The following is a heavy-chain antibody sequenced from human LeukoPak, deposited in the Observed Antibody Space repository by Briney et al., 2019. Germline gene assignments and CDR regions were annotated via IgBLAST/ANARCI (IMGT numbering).Heavy chain of an antibody. D-gene: IGHD5-18*01. V-gene: IGHV3-53*04. CDR2: IYSGGTT. Sequence: GGSLRLSCAASGFTFSTNCMTWVRQAPGKGLEWVSTIYSGGTTYYADSVMGRFTISRHNSRNTLYLQMNSLRAEDTAVYYCARVDTVMAYYFDLWGQGTLVTVSS. J-gene: IGHJ4*02. CDR1: GFTFSTNC. CDR3: ARVDTVMAYYFDL.